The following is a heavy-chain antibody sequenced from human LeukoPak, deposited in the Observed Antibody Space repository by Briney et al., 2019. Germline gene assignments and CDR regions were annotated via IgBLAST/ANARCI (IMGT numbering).Heavy chain of an antibody. CDR3: AKLSAAATSYYFDY. CDR1: GFTFSSYA. D-gene: IGHD6-13*01. CDR2: ISGSGGST. Sequence: GGSLRLSCAASGFTFSSYAMSWVRQAPGKGLEWVPAISGSGGSTYYADSVKGRFTISRDNSKNTLYLQMNSLRAEDTAVYYCAKLSAAATSYYFDYWGQGTLVTVSS. V-gene: IGHV3-23*01. J-gene: IGHJ4*02.